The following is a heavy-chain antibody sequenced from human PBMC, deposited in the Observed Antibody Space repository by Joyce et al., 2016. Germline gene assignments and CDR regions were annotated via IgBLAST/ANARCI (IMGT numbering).Heavy chain of an antibody. CDR3: TTDPRY. CDR1: GHTFRTTW. CDR2: IKSKNDGGTL. J-gene: IGHJ4*02. Sequence: VQLVESGGGLVQPGESLRLSCGVSGHTFRTTWMSWVRQAQGKGLEWIGRIKSKNDGGTLDYIETVKGRFTLSRDDSTNTVYLQVDSLKIEDTAMYYCTTDPRYWGRGTLVTVSS. V-gene: IGHV3-15*01.